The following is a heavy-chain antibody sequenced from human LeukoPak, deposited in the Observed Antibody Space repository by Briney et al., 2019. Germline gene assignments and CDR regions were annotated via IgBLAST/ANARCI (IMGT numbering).Heavy chain of an antibody. J-gene: IGHJ4*02. CDR2: IYYSGST. CDR1: GGSIISSSYY. V-gene: IGHV4-39*07. Sequence: SETLSLTCTVSGGSIISSSYYWGWIRQPPVKGLEWIGSIYYSGSTNYNPSLKSRVTISVDTSKNQFSLKLSSVTAADTAVYYCARGDSSGWYYFDYWGQGTLVTVSS. CDR3: ARGDSSGWYYFDY. D-gene: IGHD6-19*01.